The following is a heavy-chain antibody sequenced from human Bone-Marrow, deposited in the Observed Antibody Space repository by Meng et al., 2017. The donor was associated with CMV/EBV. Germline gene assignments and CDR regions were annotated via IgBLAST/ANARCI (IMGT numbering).Heavy chain of an antibody. V-gene: IGHV4-59*01. CDR2: IYYSGST. CDR1: GFTFDDYG. CDR3: AGILLGAIDVIAP. J-gene: IGHJ5*02. Sequence: ESLKISCAASGFTFDDYGMSWVRQAPGKGLEWIGYIYYSGSTNYNPSLKSRVTISVDTSKNQFSLKLSSVTAADTAVYCCAGILLGAIDVIAPWGRGNPVTVSS. D-gene: IGHD2-21*01.